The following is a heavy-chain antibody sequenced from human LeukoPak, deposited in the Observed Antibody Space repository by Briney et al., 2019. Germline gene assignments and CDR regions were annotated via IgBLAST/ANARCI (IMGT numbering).Heavy chain of an antibody. V-gene: IGHV1-46*01. CDR3: ARDEGALGYFDY. J-gene: IGHJ4*02. Sequence: ASVKVSCKASGYTFTSYYMHWVRQAPGQGLEWMGIINPSGGSTSYAQKFQGRVTMTRDTSTSIVYMELSSLRSEDTAVYYCARDEGALGYFDYWGQGTLVTVSS. CDR1: GYTFTSYY. CDR2: INPSGGST.